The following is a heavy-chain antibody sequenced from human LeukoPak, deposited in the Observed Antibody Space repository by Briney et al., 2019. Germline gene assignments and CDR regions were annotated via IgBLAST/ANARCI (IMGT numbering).Heavy chain of an antibody. CDR3: AKDEWIVGYYYYYGMDV. D-gene: IGHD1-26*01. Sequence: GGSLRLSCAASGFTFSSYAMSWVRRAPGKGLEWVSAISGSGGSTYYADSVKGRFTISRDNSKNTLYLQMNSLRAEDTAVYYCAKDEWIVGYYYYYGMDVWGQGTTVTVSS. CDR1: GFTFSSYA. J-gene: IGHJ6*02. V-gene: IGHV3-23*01. CDR2: ISGSGGST.